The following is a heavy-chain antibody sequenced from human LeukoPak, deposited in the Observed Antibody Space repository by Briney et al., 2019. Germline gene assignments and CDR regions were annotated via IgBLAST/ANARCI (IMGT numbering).Heavy chain of an antibody. D-gene: IGHD3-10*01. J-gene: IGHJ4*02. V-gene: IGHV4-31*03. CDR1: GGSISSGGYY. CDR3: ARALYGSGSYYNEPHFDY. CDR2: IYYSGSI. Sequence: PSQTLSLTCTVSGGSISSGGYYWGWIRQHPGKGLEWIGYIYYSGSIYYNPSLKSRVTISVDTSKNQFSLKLSSVTAADTAVYYCARALYGSGSYYNEPHFDYWGQGTLVTVSS.